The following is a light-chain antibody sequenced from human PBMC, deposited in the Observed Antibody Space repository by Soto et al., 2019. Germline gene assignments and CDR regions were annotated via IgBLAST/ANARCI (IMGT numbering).Light chain of an antibody. CDR1: SSDVGGFNS. V-gene: IGLV2-14*03. Sequence: QSALTQPASVSGSPGQSITISCTGTSSDVGGFNSVSWYQLRPGTAPKLILYDAVDRPSGVSYRFSGSKSGNTASLTISGLQAADETDYFCSSNTSIMTNVFVSVSNVPVL. J-gene: IGLJ1*01. CDR3: SSNTSIMTNV. CDR2: DAV.